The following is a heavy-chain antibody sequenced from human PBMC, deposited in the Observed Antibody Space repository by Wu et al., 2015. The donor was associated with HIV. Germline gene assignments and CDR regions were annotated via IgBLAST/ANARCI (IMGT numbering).Heavy chain of an antibody. CDR1: GGTFSSYA. CDR3: AREYYYDSIGYYYEDL. CDR2: IIPILGTA. V-gene: IGHV1-69*11. D-gene: IGHD3-22*01. J-gene: IGHJ4*02. Sequence: QVQLVQSGAEVKKPGSSVKVSCKASGGTFSSYAIGWVRQAPGQGLEWMGGIIPILGTANYAQKFQGRVTITADESTTTAYMELRTLRSDDTAVYYCAREYYYDSIGYYYEDLWGQGTLVTVSS.